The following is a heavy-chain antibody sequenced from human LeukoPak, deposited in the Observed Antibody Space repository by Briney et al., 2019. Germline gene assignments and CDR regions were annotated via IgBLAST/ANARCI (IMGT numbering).Heavy chain of an antibody. D-gene: IGHD6-13*01. CDR2: IIPILGIA. CDR3: ARTDSSSWHDY. Sequence: SVKVSCKASGGTFSSYAISWVRQAPGRGLEWMGRIIPILGIANYAQKFQGRVTITADKSTSTAYMELSSLRSEDTAVFYCARTDSSSWHDYWGQGTLVTVSS. J-gene: IGHJ4*02. V-gene: IGHV1-69*04. CDR1: GGTFSSYA.